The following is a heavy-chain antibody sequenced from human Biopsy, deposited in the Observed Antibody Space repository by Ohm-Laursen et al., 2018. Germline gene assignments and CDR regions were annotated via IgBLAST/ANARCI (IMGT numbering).Heavy chain of an antibody. CDR1: GFSFSDNY. CDR2: IRDKANSYTT. CDR3: ARAGRYCSGGGCYSWFDS. V-gene: IGHV3-72*01. J-gene: IGHJ5*01. D-gene: IGHD2-15*01. Sequence: SLRLYCSASGFSFSDNYMDWVRQAPGKGLEWVGRIRDKANSYTTDYAASVKGRFTISRDDSKNSLYLQMNSLKTEDTALYYCARAGRYCSGGGCYSWFDSWGQGTLVTVSS.